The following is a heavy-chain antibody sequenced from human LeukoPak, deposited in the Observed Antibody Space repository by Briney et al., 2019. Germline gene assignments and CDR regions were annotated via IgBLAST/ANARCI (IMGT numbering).Heavy chain of an antibody. D-gene: IGHD3-3*01. CDR3: ARDAITIFGVVTQTFDY. J-gene: IGHJ4*02. CDR1: GYTFTSYG. V-gene: IGHV1-18*01. Sequence: ASAKVSCKASGYTFTSYGISWVRQAPGQGLEWMGWISAYNGNTNYAQKLQGRVTMTTDASTSTAYMELRSLRSDDTAVYYCARDAITIFGVVTQTFDYWGQGTLVTVSS. CDR2: ISAYNGNT.